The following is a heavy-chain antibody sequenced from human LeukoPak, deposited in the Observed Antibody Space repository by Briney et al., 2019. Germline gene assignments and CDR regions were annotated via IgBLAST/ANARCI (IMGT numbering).Heavy chain of an antibody. CDR2: TYTSGST. CDR3: ARDVGYCSSTSCYYYYYMDV. Sequence: SETLSLTCTASGCSISSYYWSWIRQPAGKGLEWIGRTYTSGSTNYNPSLKSRVTMSVDTSKNQFSLKLSSVTAADTAVYYSARDVGYCSSTSCYYYYYMDVWGKGTTVTVSS. CDR1: GCSISSYY. J-gene: IGHJ6*03. V-gene: IGHV4-4*07. D-gene: IGHD2-2*01.